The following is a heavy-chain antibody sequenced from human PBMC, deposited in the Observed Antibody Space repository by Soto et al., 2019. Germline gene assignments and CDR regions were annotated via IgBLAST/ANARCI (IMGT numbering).Heavy chain of an antibody. CDR2: ISNGDETT. V-gene: IGHV3-11*01. Sequence: PVGSLRLSCSASGFIFTDYSMTWIRQAPGKGLEWVSYISNGDETTRYADSVKGRFSVSRDNAKKVLFLQMNSLRVDDTAVYYRARDPKRRDGYNFDSWGRGALVTVSS. D-gene: IGHD5-12*01. J-gene: IGHJ4*02. CDR3: ARDPKRRDGYNFDS. CDR1: GFIFTDYS.